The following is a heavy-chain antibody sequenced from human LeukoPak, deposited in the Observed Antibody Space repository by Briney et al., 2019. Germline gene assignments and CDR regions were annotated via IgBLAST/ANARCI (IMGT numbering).Heavy chain of an antibody. Sequence: GGSLRLSCAASGSSLSNYWMNWVRQAPGKGLEWVANIKQDGSEKNYVDSVKGRFSISRDNAKNSLILQMNSLRDEDTAVYYCARGVWAPFDSWGQGTLVSVSS. D-gene: IGHD7-27*01. CDR1: GSSLSNYW. V-gene: IGHV3-7*01. CDR2: IKQDGSEK. J-gene: IGHJ4*02. CDR3: ARGVWAPFDS.